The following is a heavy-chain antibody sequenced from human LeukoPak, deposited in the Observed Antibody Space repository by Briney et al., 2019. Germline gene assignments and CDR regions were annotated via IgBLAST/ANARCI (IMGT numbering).Heavy chain of an antibody. CDR2: ISYDGSNK. CDR3: ASDGKQHWLMPLDY. V-gene: IGHV3-30*03. J-gene: IGHJ4*02. D-gene: IGHD5-18*01. Sequence: TGGSLRLSCAASGFTFSSYGMHWVRQAPGKGLEWVAVISYDGSNKYYADSVKGRFTISRDNSKNTLYLQMNNLRPEDTAVYYCASDGKQHWLMPLDYWGQGTLVTVSS. CDR1: GFTFSSYG.